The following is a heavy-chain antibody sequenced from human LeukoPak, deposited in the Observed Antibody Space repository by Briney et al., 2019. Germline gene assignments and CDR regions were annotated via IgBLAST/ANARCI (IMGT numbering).Heavy chain of an antibody. CDR2: INPKSGDT. V-gene: IGHV1-2*06. CDR3: ATLPTARS. J-gene: IGHJ5*02. CDR1: GQSLTGYF. Sequence: GASVKVSCKASGQSLTGYFIHWVRQAPGQGLEWVGRINPKSGDTDYTQKFQGRVTMTRDTSISTAYMEVRRLRSDDTAVYYCATLPTARSWGQGTLVTVSS. D-gene: IGHD2-21*02.